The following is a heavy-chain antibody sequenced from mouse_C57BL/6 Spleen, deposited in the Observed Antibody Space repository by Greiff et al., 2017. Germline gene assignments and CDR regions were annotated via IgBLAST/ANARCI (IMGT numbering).Heavy chain of an antibody. Sequence: EVQGVESGEGLVKPGGSLKLSCAASGFTFSSYAMSWVRQTPEKRLEWVAYISSGGDYIYYADTVKGRFTISRDNARNTLYLQMSSLKSEDTTMYYCTRDCGYYPYYFDYWGQGTTLTVSA. V-gene: IGHV5-9-1*02. CDR2: ISSGGDYI. J-gene: IGHJ2*01. D-gene: IGHD2-3*01. CDR3: TRDCGYYPYYFDY. CDR1: GFTFSSYA.